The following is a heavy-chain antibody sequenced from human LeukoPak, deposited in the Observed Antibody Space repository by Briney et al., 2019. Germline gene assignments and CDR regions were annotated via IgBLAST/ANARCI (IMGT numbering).Heavy chain of an antibody. V-gene: IGHV3-48*04. CDR2: ISSSGSTI. J-gene: IGHJ4*02. CDR3: AKDGYCSSTSCYWFDY. CDR1: GFTFSRYS. Sequence: GGSLRLSCAASGFTFSRYSMNWVRQAPGKGLEWVSYISSSGSTIYYADSVKGRFTISRDNAKNSLYLQMNSLRAEDTALYYCAKDGYCSSTSCYWFDYWGQGTLVTVSS. D-gene: IGHD2-2*03.